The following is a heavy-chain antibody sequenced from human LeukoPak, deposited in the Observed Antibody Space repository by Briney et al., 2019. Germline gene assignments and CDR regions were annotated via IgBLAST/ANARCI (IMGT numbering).Heavy chain of an antibody. J-gene: IGHJ6*03. CDR1: GGSISSSSYY. CDR3: ARTPPEGLNSYYYYMDV. V-gene: IGHV4-39*07. CDR2: IYYSGST. Sequence: SETLSLTCTVSGGSISSSSYYWGWIRQPPGKGLEWIGSIYYSGSTYYNPSLKSRVTISVDTSKNQFSLKLSSVTAADTAVYYCARTPPEGLNSYYYYMDVWGKGTTVTVSS.